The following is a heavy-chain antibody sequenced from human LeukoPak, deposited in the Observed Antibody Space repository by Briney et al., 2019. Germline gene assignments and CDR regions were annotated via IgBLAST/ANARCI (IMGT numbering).Heavy chain of an antibody. Sequence: SETLSLTCGVSGGSISKSDYYWSWIRQPPGKGLVWIGYIHYSGTTHYNPSLKSRVTISVDTSKNQFSLKLSSVTAADTAVYYCARDLVIQSRTGNWFDPWGQGTLVTVSS. V-gene: IGHV4-30-4*08. CDR1: GGSISKSDYY. J-gene: IGHJ5*02. CDR2: IHYSGTT. D-gene: IGHD4-11*01. CDR3: ARDLVIQSRTGNWFDP.